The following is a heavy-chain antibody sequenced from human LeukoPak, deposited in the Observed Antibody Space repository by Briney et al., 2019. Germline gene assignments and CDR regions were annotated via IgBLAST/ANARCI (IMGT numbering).Heavy chain of an antibody. CDR2: IFDSENT. V-gene: IGHV4-59*01. CDR3: ARGQYSSGWYYFDY. Sequence: SETLSLTCTVSGGSIINYFWSWIRQPPGKGLEWIGYIFDSENTNYKPSLNSRVTMSLDTSKNQFSLKLSSVTAADSAIYYCARGQYSSGWYYFDYWGQGTLVTVSS. J-gene: IGHJ4*02. CDR1: GGSIINYF. D-gene: IGHD6-19*01.